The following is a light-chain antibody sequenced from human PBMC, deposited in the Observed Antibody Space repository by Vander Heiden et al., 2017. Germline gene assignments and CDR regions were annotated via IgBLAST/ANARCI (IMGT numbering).Light chain of an antibody. Sequence: DLQMTHSPSSLSASVGDRVTITCRASQSISSFLNWYQQKPGKAPKLLIYAASSMQSGVPSRFSGSGSGTDLTLTISRLQPEDFATYYCQQSDSTPWTFGQGTKVEIK. CDR2: AAS. CDR1: QSISSF. CDR3: QQSDSTPWT. J-gene: IGKJ1*01. V-gene: IGKV1-39*01.